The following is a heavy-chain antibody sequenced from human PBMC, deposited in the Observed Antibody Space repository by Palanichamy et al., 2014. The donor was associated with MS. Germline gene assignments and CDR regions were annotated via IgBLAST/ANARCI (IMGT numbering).Heavy chain of an antibody. Sequence: EVQLVESGGGLVQPGGSLRLSCAASGFDVKDYAMHWVRQAPGKGLEWVSGIYWNSNRIDYADSVKGRFTTTRDNAKNSLFLQVNSLRIEDTALYYCTKDITAGGVDVWGQGTTVTVSS. CDR1: GFDVKDYA. V-gene: IGHV3-9*01. CDR2: IYWNSNRI. CDR3: TKDITAGGVDV. J-gene: IGHJ6*02.